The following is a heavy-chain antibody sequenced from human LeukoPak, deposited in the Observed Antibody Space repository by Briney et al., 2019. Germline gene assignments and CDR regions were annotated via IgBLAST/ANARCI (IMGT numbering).Heavy chain of an antibody. CDR3: ARDEWHRSSWYDYYYMDV. D-gene: IGHD6-13*01. CDR1: GGSISSASYY. Sequence: SQTLSLTCTVSGGSISSASYYWSWIRQPAGTGLEWIGRIYTSGSTSYNPSLKSRVTISVDTSKNQFSLKLSSVTAADTAVYYCARDEWHRSSWYDYYYMDVWGKGTTVTVSS. V-gene: IGHV4-61*02. J-gene: IGHJ6*03. CDR2: IYTSGST.